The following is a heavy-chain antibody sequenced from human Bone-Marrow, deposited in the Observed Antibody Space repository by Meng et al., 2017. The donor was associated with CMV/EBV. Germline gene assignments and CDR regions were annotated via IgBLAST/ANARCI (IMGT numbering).Heavy chain of an antibody. CDR1: GFSFDDFA. D-gene: IGHD4-23*01. V-gene: IGHV3-30*02. J-gene: IGHJ3*02. CDR2: IRYDGSNK. CDR3: AKGQLYGGNFDYDAFDI. Sequence: GESLKISCAASGFSFDDFAMSWVRQAPGKGLEWVAFIRYDGSNKYYADSVKGRFTISRDNSKNTLYLQMNSLRAEDTAVYYCAKGQLYGGNFDYDAFDIWGQGTMVTVSS.